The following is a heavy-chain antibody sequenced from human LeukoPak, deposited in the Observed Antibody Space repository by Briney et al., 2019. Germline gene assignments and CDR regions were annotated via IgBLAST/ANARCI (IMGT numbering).Heavy chain of an antibody. D-gene: IGHD3-10*01. CDR3: ARDGYYGSGSYYLSFDP. Sequence: SETLSLTCAVYGGSFSSYYWSWIRQSPGKGLEWIGEINHNRGTNYNPSLKSRVTISVDTSKNHFSLKLSSVTAADTAVFYCARDGYYGSGSYYLSFDPWGQGTLVTVSS. J-gene: IGHJ5*02. V-gene: IGHV4-34*01. CDR1: GGSFSSYY. CDR2: INHNRGT.